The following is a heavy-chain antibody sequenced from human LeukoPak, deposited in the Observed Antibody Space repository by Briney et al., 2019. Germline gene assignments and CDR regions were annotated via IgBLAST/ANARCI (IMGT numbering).Heavy chain of an antibody. CDR2: ISAYNGNT. CDR1: GYTFTSYG. J-gene: IGHJ6*03. D-gene: IGHD6-13*01. Sequence: ASVKVSCKASGYTFTSYGISWVRQARGQGLAWMGCISAYNGNTNYAQKLQGRVTMTTDTSTSTAYMELRSLRSDHTAVYYCARAVRYSSSWTLPGPNYYYMDVWGKGTTVTVSS. V-gene: IGHV1-18*01. CDR3: ARAVRYSSSWTLPGPNYYYMDV.